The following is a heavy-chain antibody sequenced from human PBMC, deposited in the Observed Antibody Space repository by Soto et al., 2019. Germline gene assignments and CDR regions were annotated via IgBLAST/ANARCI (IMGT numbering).Heavy chain of an antibody. J-gene: IGHJ5*02. V-gene: IGHV1-46*01. CDR2: INPSGGST. Sequence: GASVKVSCKASGYTFTSYYMHWVRQAPGQGLEWMGIINPSGGSTSYAQKFQGRVTMTRDTSTSTVYMELSSLRSEDTAVYYCARDWEGAVAGTYRFWFDPWGQGTLVTVSS. CDR3: ARDWEGAVAGTYRFWFDP. CDR1: GYTFTSYY. D-gene: IGHD6-19*01.